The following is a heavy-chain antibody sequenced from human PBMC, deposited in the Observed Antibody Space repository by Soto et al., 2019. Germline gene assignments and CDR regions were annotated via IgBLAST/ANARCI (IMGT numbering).Heavy chain of an antibody. CDR2: IYYSGST. V-gene: IGHV4-59*01. D-gene: IGHD3-10*01. CDR1: GGSISSYY. J-gene: IGHJ4*02. Sequence: QVQLQESGPGLVKPWETLSLTCTVSGGSISSYYWSWIRQPPGKGLEWIGYIYYSGSTNYNPSLKSRVTISLDTSKNQFSLKLSSVTAADTAVYYCARASSGSGWDYWGQGTLVTVSS. CDR3: ARASSGSGWDY.